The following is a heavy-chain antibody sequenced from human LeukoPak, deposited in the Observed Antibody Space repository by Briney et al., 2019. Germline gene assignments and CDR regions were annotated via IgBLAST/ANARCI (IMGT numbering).Heavy chain of an antibody. CDR1: GGSISSSSYY. D-gene: IGHD3-10*01. CDR3: ARRTDGSWSAAFDI. V-gene: IGHV4-39*01. CDR2: IYYSGST. Sequence: SETLSLTCTVSGGSISSSSYYWGRIRQPPGKGLEWIGSIYYSGSTYYNPSLKSRVTISVDTSKNQFSLKLSSVTAADTAVYYCARRTDGSWSAAFDIWGQGTMVTVSS. J-gene: IGHJ3*02.